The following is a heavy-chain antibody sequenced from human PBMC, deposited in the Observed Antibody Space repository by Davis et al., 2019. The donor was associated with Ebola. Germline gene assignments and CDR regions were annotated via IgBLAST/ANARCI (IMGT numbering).Heavy chain of an antibody. D-gene: IGHD3-10*01. V-gene: IGHV4-4*07. Sequence: PSETLSLTCTVSGGSISSYYWSWIRQPAGKGLEWIGRIYTSGSTNYNPSLKSRVTMSVDTSKNQFSLKLSSVTAADTAVYYCAGAYLRFGPRSNWFDPWGQGTLVTVSS. CDR1: GGSISSYY. CDR2: IYTSGST. CDR3: AGAYLRFGPRSNWFDP. J-gene: IGHJ5*02.